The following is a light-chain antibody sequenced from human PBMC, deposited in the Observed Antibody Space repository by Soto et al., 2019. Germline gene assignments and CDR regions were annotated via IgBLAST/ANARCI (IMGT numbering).Light chain of an antibody. V-gene: IGKV1-5*01. CDR2: DAS. CDR1: QSVSIW. Sequence: DIQMTQSPSTLSASIGERVTITCRASQSVSIWLAWYQQKPGNAPKLLIFDASSLQSGDPSRLSGSGSETDFTLNISSLQPDDFATDYCQQYRNYGTFGQGTKVEIK. J-gene: IGKJ1*01. CDR3: QQYRNYGT.